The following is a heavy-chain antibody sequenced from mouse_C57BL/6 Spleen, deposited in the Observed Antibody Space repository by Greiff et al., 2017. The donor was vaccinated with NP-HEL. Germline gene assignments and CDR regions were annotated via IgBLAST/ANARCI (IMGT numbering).Heavy chain of an antibody. CDR3: SSVLSRRWLLLDY. CDR1: GFSLTSYA. CDR2: IWTGGGT. V-gene: IGHV2-9-1*01. D-gene: IGHD2-3*01. Sequence: QVQLKESGPGLVAPSQSLSITCTVSGFSLTSYAISWVRQPPGKGLEWLGVIWTGGGTNYNSALKSRLSISKDNSKSQVFLKMNSLQTDDTARYYCSSVLSRRWLLLDYWGQGTTLTVSS. J-gene: IGHJ2*01.